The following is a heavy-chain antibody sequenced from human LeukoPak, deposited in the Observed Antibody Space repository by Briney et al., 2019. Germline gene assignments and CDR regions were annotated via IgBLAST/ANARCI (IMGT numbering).Heavy chain of an antibody. D-gene: IGHD3-10*01. CDR1: GYTFTSYG. CDR2: ISAYNGNT. Sequence: GASVKVSCKASGYTFTSYGISWVRQAPGQGLEWMGWISAYNGNTNYAQKLQGRVTMTTDTSTSTAYMELRSLRPDDTAVYYCARDTYYYGSGSYYNTYYYYYMDVWGKGTTVTVSS. J-gene: IGHJ6*03. CDR3: ARDTYYYGSGSYYNTYYYYYMDV. V-gene: IGHV1-18*01.